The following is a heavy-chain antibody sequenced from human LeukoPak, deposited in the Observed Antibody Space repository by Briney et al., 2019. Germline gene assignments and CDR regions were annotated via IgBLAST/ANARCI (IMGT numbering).Heavy chain of an antibody. CDR1: GFTFSSYA. V-gene: IGHV3-23*01. Sequence: GGSLRLSCAASGFTFSSYAMSWVRQAPGKGLEWVSVISGSGGSTYYADSVKGRFTISRDNSKNTLYLQMNSLRVEDTAVYYCAKDIVVVVAATCRFDYWGRGTLVTVSS. CDR3: AKDIVVVVAATCRFDY. J-gene: IGHJ4*02. CDR2: ISGSGGST. D-gene: IGHD2-15*01.